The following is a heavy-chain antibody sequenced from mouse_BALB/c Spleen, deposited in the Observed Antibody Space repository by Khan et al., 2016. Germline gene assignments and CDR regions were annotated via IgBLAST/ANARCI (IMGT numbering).Heavy chain of an antibody. CDR2: ISYSGST. V-gene: IGHV3-2*02. D-gene: IGHD2-4*01. J-gene: IGHJ3*01. CDR1: GYSITSDYA. CDR3: ARKRDYEAWFTV. Sequence: EVQLQESGPGLVKPSQSLSLTCTVTGYSITSDYAWNWIRQFPGNKLEWMGYISYSGSTSYNPSLKSRISITRDTSKHQFFLQLNSVTTEDTTTYICARKRDYEAWFTVWGEGTLVTVSA.